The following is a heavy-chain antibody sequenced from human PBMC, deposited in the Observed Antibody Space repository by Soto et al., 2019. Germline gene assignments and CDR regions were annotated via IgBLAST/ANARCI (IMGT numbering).Heavy chain of an antibody. CDR2: IWSDGSKT. J-gene: IGHJ5*02. CDR3: VREDNFRDDSAP. CDR1: GFIFSHYG. Sequence: GGSLRLSCTTSGFIFSHYGMHWVRQAPDRGLEWVAVIWSDGSKTSYAESVKGRFTISRDDSTKTLYLEMNSLRVDDTGVYYCVREDNFRDDSAPCGQGTLVTVSS. D-gene: IGHD3-22*01. V-gene: IGHV3-33*01.